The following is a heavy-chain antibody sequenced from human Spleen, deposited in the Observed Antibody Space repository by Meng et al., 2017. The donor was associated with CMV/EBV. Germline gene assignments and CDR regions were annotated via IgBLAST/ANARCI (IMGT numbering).Heavy chain of an antibody. D-gene: IGHD6-13*01. J-gene: IGHJ4*02. CDR2: INPNSGGT. CDR3: ARERGKQQLVSWDH. CDR1: GSPFTGYY. V-gene: IGHV1-2*02. Sequence: ASGSPFTGYYMHWVRQAPGQGLEWMGWINPNSGGTNYAQKFQGRVTMTRDTSISTAYMELSRLRSDDTAVYYCARERGKQQLVSWDHWGQGTLVTVSS.